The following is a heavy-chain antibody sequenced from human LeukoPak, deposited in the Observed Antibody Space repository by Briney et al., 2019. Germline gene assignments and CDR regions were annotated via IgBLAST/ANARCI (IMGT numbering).Heavy chain of an antibody. CDR2: LYTSGST. CDR3: ASDYFDRTGYYGFIY. Sequence: TSETLSLTCTVSGGSITDYHWIWIRQPAGKGLEWIGRLYTSGSTNYNPSLKSRVSMSVDTSKKQFSLRLSSVTAADTAIYYCASDYFDRTGYYGFIYWGQGSLVTISS. D-gene: IGHD3-22*01. J-gene: IGHJ4*02. CDR1: GGSITDYH. V-gene: IGHV4-4*07.